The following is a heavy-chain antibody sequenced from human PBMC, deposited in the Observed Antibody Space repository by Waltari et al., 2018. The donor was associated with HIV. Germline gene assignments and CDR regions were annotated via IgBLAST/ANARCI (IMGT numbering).Heavy chain of an antibody. D-gene: IGHD3-3*01. V-gene: IGHV4-61*08. Sequence: QVQLQEWGPGLVRPSENLALTCNVSGVSVIHDEYYWTWVRQAPGKGLEWSGYIFYSARDNHFLDYGIVSFSPALRSRLSISVDTSMNQFTLTLASVTPADSAIYYCVSWRGMNATGFDHWGQGSLVIVSS. J-gene: IGHJ4*02. CDR2: IFYSARD. CDR3: VSWRGMNATGFDH. CDR1: GVSVIHDEYY.